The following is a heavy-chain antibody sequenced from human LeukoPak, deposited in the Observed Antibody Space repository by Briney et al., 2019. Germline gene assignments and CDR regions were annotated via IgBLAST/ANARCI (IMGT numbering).Heavy chain of an antibody. Sequence: PSETLSLTCSVSGGSISFYYWSWIRQSAAKGLEWIGRIYSTGSTGSTDYNPSLKSRVTVSVDTSKNQFSLKMSSVTAADTAVYYCARGELLQYSSGWYGYWGQGTLVTVSS. CDR1: GGSISFYY. J-gene: IGHJ4*02. CDR3: ARGELLQYSSGWYGY. V-gene: IGHV4-4*07. CDR2: IYSTGSTGST. D-gene: IGHD6-19*01.